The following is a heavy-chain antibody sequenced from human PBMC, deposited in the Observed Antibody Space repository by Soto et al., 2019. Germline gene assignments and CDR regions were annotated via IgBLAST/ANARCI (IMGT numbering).Heavy chain of an antibody. CDR3: AKGNSWSPALVLDI. D-gene: IGHD1-7*01. CDR1: GFTFSSYA. CDR2: ISGSGGST. Sequence: DVKLLESGGGLVQPGGSLRLSCAASGFTFSSYAMNWVRQAPGKGLEWVSAISGSGGSTYYADSVKGRFTISRDSSKNTLYLQMNSLRAEDTAVYYCAKGNSWSPALVLDIWGQGTMVTVSS. V-gene: IGHV3-23*01. J-gene: IGHJ3*02.